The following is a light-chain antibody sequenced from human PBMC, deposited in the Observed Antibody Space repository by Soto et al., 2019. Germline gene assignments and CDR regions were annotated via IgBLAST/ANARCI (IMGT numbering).Light chain of an antibody. CDR1: SSNIGSNY. CDR2: RND. J-gene: IGLJ7*01. V-gene: IGLV1-47*01. CDR3: AAWDDRLGGAG. Sequence: QSVLTQPPSASGTPGQRVTISCSGSSSNIGSNYVYWYQQLPGTAPKLLIYRNDQRPSGVPDRFSGSKSGASASLAISGPRSGDEGDFYWAAWDDRLGGAGFGGGPQRPS.